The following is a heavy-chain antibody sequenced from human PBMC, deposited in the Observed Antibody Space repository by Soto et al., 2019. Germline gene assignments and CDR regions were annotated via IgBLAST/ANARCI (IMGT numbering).Heavy chain of an antibody. CDR1: GGSVSSPGFH. Sequence: ASETLSLTCTVPGGSVSSPGFHWGWIRQPPGKGLQWVGTISYSETTYSNPSLKRRVTISVDTSKNQFSLTLSSVTAADTAIYYCARQNYGTVDLYYHLDVWGKGTTVTVSS. J-gene: IGHJ6*03. V-gene: IGHV4-39*01. D-gene: IGHD3-10*01. CDR2: ISYSETT. CDR3: ARQNYGTVDLYYHLDV.